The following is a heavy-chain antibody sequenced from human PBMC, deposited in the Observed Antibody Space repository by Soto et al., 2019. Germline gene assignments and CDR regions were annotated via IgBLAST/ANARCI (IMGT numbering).Heavy chain of an antibody. D-gene: IGHD3-10*01. V-gene: IGHV1-69*12. J-gene: IGHJ6*02. Sequence: QVQLVQSGAEVKKPGSSVKVSCKASGGTFSSYAISWVRQAPGQGLEWMGGIIPIFGTANYAQKFQGRVTITADECTSTAYMELSSLRSEDTAVYYCARVGGAAPSYYYYGMDVWGQGTTVTVSS. CDR2: IIPIFGTA. CDR1: GGTFSSYA. CDR3: ARVGGAAPSYYYYGMDV.